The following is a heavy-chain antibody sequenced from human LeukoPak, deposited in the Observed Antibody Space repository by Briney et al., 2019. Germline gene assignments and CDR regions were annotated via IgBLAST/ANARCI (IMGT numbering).Heavy chain of an antibody. Sequence: GGSLRLSCAASGFIFSSYGMSWVRQAPGKGLEWVSYISSSGSTIYYEDSVKGRFTISRDNAKNSLYLQMNSLRAEDTAVYYCAELGITMIGGVWGKGTTVTISS. CDR2: ISSSGSTI. D-gene: IGHD3-10*02. V-gene: IGHV3-48*04. CDR1: GFIFSSYG. CDR3: AELGITMIGGV. J-gene: IGHJ6*04.